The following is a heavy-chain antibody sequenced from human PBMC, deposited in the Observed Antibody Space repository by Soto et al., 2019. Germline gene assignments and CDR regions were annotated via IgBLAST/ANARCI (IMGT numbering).Heavy chain of an antibody. CDR1: GYRFTTQP. Sequence: QVQLVQSGAEVKKPGASVKVSCKASGYRFTTQPIHWVRQAPGQGLEWMGWINSGNGYIQYSQKFQGRVTITRDTSASKAYMELSSLRSEDTAIYYCASRTDLGGGPFDFWGQGTLVTISS. CDR2: INSGNGYI. D-gene: IGHD3-16*01. V-gene: IGHV1-3*01. CDR3: ASRTDLGGGPFDF. J-gene: IGHJ4*02.